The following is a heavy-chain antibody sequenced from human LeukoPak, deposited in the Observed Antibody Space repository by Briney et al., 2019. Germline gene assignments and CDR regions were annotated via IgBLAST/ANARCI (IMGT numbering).Heavy chain of an antibody. Sequence: GGSLRLSCAASGFTFSSYAMSWVRQAPGKGLEWVSAISGSGGSTYYADSVKGRFTISRDNSKNTLYLQMNSLRAEDTAVYYCPKASLPSAGSWYYFDYWGQGTLVTVSS. CDR1: GFTFSSYA. V-gene: IGHV3-23*01. CDR3: PKASLPSAGSWYYFDY. CDR2: ISGSGGST. D-gene: IGHD6-13*01. J-gene: IGHJ4*02.